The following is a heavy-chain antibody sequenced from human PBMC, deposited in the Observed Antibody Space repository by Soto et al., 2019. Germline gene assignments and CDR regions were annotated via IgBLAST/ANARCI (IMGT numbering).Heavy chain of an antibody. CDR3: ATGGRMCTNGVCYFDY. V-gene: IGHV3-33*01. D-gene: IGHD2-8*01. CDR2: IWYDGSNK. J-gene: IGHJ4*02. Sequence: GGSLRLSCAASGFTFSSYGMHWVRQAPGKGLEWVAVIWYDGSNKYYADSVKGRFTISRDNSKNTLYLQMNSLRAEDTAVYYCATGGRMCTNGVCYFDYCGQGPLVPVSS. CDR1: GFTFSSYG.